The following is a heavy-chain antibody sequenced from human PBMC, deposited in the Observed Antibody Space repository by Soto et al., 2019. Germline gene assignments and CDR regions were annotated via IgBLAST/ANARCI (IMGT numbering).Heavy chain of an antibody. CDR2: IVPIFGTR. V-gene: IGHV1-69*05. CDR1: GGTFSRYS. J-gene: IGHJ6*02. Sequence: SVKVSCKISGGTFSRYSISWVRQAPGQGLEWMGGIVPIFGTRNYAQKFQDRVTITTDESATTAHMELSNLRSEDTAVYYCARPYEGGYSSNHHYYYALDVWGQGTAVTVS. CDR3: ARPYEGGYSSNHHYYYALDV. D-gene: IGHD3-22*01.